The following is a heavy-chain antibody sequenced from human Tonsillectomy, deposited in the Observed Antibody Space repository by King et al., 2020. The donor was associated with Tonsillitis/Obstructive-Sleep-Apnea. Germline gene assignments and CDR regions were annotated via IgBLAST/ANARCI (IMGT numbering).Heavy chain of an antibody. V-gene: IGHV3-23*04. CDR1: GFTFYSYA. J-gene: IGHJ4*02. CDR3: AKARVGTGYGFDS. Sequence: VQLVESGGGLAQPGGSLRVSCAASGFTFYSYAMSWVRQAPGKGLEWVSTISGRGDITDYADSVKGRLTISRDNSKNTLSLQMNGLRVEDTAVYYCAKARVGTGYGFDSWGQGTLDTVSS. D-gene: IGHD3-9*01. CDR2: ISGRGDIT.